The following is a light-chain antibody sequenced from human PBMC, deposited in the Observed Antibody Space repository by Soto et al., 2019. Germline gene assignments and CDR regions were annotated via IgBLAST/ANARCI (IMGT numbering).Light chain of an antibody. Sequence: QSVLTQSPSASASLGTSVKLTCTLSSGHSSYAIAWHQQQPEKGPRYLMKLHSDGSHNKGDGIPDRFSGSSSGAERYLTISSLQSEDEADYCCQSWDTGIRVFGGGTKVTVL. J-gene: IGLJ2*01. CDR2: LHSDGSH. V-gene: IGLV4-69*01. CDR1: SGHSSYA. CDR3: QSWDTGIRV.